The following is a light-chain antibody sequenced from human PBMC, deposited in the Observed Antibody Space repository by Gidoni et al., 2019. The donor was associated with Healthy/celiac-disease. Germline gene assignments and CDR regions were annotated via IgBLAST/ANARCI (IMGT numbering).Light chain of an antibody. CDR3: QQRRKWPPTYT. CDR1: QSVSSY. J-gene: IGKJ2*01. V-gene: IGKV3-11*01. CDR2: DAY. Sequence: DIVFTQYPATLSLSPGERATLSCRASQSVSSYLAWYQQKHGQDPRLLIYDAYNRATGIPARLSGSGYGTDFTLTISSLEPEDFAVYDCQQRRKWPPTYTFGQGTKLEIK.